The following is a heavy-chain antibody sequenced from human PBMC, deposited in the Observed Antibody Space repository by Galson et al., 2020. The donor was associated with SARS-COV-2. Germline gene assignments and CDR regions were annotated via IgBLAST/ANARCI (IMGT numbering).Heavy chain of an antibody. CDR3: AKGRGSRDGSFDI. J-gene: IGHJ3*02. D-gene: IGHD1-26*01. V-gene: IGHV3-23*01. CDR1: GSIFSNYA. Sequence: GGSLRLSCAASGSIFSNYAMSWVRQAPGKGLEWVSGITGSGDSYYADPVKGRSTVPRDNPKNTLDLQMNGLRGEDTAIYYCAKGRGSRDGSFDIWGQGTLVTVSS. CDR2: ITGSGDS.